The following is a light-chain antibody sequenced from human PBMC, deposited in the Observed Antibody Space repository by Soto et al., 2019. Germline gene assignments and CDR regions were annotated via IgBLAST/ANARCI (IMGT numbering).Light chain of an antibody. V-gene: IGKV3-20*01. Sequence: DIVFTQSPGTLSLYPEERATLSCRASPSVSSRYLALYQQTPGQAPRLLIYGASSRAADIPDRFSGSGSGTDFAITISRLEPEDFVVYYCQQFGRSPLTFGGATKVDIK. CDR2: GAS. CDR3: QQFGRSPLT. CDR1: PSVSSRY. J-gene: IGKJ4*01.